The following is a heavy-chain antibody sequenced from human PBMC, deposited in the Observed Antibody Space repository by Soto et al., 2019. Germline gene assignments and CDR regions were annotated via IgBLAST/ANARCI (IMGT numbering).Heavy chain of an antibody. CDR3: ARGRITAAAGIFNY. V-gene: IGHV4-34*01. CDR1: GGTFSEYC. CDR2: IHHSGSA. J-gene: IGHJ4*02. Sequence: PSETLCLTCAVYGGTFSEYCWSWIRQTPGKGLEWIGEIHHSGSANYNPSLKSRVTMSVDTSKTQFSLKVTSVTAADTAVYYCARGRITAAAGIFNYWGQGTLVTVSS. D-gene: IGHD6-25*01.